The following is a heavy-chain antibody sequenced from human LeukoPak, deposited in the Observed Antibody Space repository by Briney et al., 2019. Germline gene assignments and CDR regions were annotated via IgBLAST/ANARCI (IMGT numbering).Heavy chain of an antibody. V-gene: IGHV1-46*01. CDR1: GYTFTSYY. D-gene: IGHD1/OR15-1a*01. Sequence: GASVKVSCKASGYTFTSYYMHWVRQAPGQGLEWMGIINPSGGSTSYAQKFQGRVTMTRDMSTSTVYMELSSLRSEDTAVYYCARDKVQLEQEGEHYYYMDVWGKGTTVTVSS. CDR2: INPSGGST. J-gene: IGHJ6*03. CDR3: ARDKVQLEQEGEHYYYMDV.